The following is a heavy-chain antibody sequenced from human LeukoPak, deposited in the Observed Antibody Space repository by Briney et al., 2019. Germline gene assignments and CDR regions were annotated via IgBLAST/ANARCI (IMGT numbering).Heavy chain of an antibody. CDR3: AHTEMNNWNSLDV. CDR1: GFSLSTRGVG. Sequence: SGPTLLQPPQTLTLTCTFSGFSLSTRGVGVGWIRQPPEEALEWLALLYWHDDKRYSPSLKSRLTVTKDTSKSQVVLRMTNMDPVDTATYYCAHTEMNNWNSLDVWGTGTTVTVSA. V-gene: IGHV2-5*01. D-gene: IGHD1-7*01. J-gene: IGHJ6*04. CDR2: LYWHDDK.